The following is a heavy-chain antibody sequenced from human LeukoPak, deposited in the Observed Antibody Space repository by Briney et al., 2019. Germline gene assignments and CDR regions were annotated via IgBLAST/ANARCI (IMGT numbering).Heavy chain of an antibody. J-gene: IGHJ4*02. Sequence: ASVKVSCKASGYTFTSYAMHWVRQAPGQRLEWMGWINAGNGNTKYSQEFQGRVTITRDTSASTVYMELSSLRSEDMAVYYCARGGQIVGATWNFDYWGQGTLVTVSS. D-gene: IGHD1-26*01. CDR2: INAGNGNT. CDR1: GYTFTSYA. V-gene: IGHV1-3*03. CDR3: ARGGQIVGATWNFDY.